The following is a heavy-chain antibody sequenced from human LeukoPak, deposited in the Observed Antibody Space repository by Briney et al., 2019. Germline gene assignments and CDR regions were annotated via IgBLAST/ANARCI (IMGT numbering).Heavy chain of an antibody. CDR3: ARGRALERRTPRHPQTNWFDP. CDR1: GGSISSGGYS. CDR2: IYHSGST. J-gene: IGHJ5*02. V-gene: IGHV4-30-2*01. Sequence: PSQTLSLTCAVSGGSISSGGYSSSWLRQPPGKGLEWIGYIYHSGSTYYNPSLKSRVTISVDRSKNQFSLKLSSVTAADTAVYYCARGRALERRTPRHPQTNWFDPWGQGTLVTVSS. D-gene: IGHD1-1*01.